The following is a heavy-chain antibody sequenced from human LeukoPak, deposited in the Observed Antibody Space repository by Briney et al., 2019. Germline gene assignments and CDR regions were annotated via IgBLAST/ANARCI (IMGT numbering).Heavy chain of an antibody. CDR1: GFSFSTSW. CDR3: AKLSATYHLDY. Sequence: PGESLNISCKGSGFSFSTSWIAWVRQMPGKGLDWMGIIYPGDSDTSYSPSFQGQVTISADKSINTAYLQWSSLRASDTAIYYCAKLSATYHLDYWGQGTLVTVSS. J-gene: IGHJ4*02. CDR2: IYPGDSDT. V-gene: IGHV5-51*01. D-gene: IGHD1-14*01.